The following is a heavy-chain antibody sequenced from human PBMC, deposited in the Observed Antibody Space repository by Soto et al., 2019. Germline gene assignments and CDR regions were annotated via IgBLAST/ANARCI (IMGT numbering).Heavy chain of an antibody. Sequence: QVQLVESGGGVVQPGRSLRLSCAASGFTFSSYGMHWVRQAPGKGLKWVAVISYDGSNKYYADSVKGRFTISRDNSKNTLYLQMNSLRAEDTAVYYCAKDLAGTTLDYWGQGTLVTVSS. CDR2: ISYDGSNK. CDR3: AKDLAGTTLDY. J-gene: IGHJ4*02. D-gene: IGHD1-1*01. V-gene: IGHV3-30*18. CDR1: GFTFSSYG.